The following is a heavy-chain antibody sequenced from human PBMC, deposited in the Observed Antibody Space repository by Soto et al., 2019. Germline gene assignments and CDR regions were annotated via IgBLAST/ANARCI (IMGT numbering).Heavy chain of an antibody. D-gene: IGHD3-10*01. J-gene: IGHJ4*02. CDR1: GGTFSSYS. Sequence: QVQLVQSGAEVKKPGSSVKVSCKASGGTFSSYSINWVRQAPGQGLEWMGEIIPIFGTANYAQKSQGRVTITLDESTSPAYMELSTLRSEDTAVYYCARDGGGHFGGIDYWGQGNLVTVSS. CDR2: IIPIFGTA. CDR3: ARDGGGHFGGIDY. V-gene: IGHV1-69*01.